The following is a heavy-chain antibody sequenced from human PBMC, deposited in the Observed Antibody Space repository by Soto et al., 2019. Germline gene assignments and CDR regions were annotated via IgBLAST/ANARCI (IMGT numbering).Heavy chain of an antibody. Sequence: SETLSLTCTVSGGSVSSGIYYWSWIRQPPGKGLEWIGYIFYSGSTNYNPSLKSRVTISVDTSKNQFSLKLSSVTAADTAVYYCARVISPMAPSDYWGQGTLVTVSS. CDR1: GGSVSSGIYY. V-gene: IGHV4-61*01. CDR3: ARVISPMAPSDY. J-gene: IGHJ4*02. D-gene: IGHD3-10*01. CDR2: IFYSGST.